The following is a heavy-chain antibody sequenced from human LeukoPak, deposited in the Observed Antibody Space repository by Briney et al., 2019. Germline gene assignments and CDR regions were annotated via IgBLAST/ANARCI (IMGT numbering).Heavy chain of an antibody. CDR3: ARVHCSGGSCYSGPINWFDP. V-gene: IGHV4-59*01. D-gene: IGHD2-15*01. CDR1: GGSISSYY. Sequence: SETLSLTCTVSGGSISSYYWSWIRQPPGKGLEWIGYIYYSGSTNYNPSLKSRVTISVDTSKNQFSLKLSSVTAADTAVYYCARVHCSGGSCYSGPINWFDPWGQGTLVTVSS. CDR2: IYYSGST. J-gene: IGHJ5*02.